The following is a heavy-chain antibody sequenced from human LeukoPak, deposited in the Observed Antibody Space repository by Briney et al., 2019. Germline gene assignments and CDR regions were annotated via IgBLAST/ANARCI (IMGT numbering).Heavy chain of an antibody. J-gene: IGHJ4*02. V-gene: IGHV3-21*01. Sequence: GGSLRLSCAASGFTFSSYSMNWVRQAPRKGLEGVSSISSSSSYIYYADSVKGRFTISRDNAKNSLYLQMNSLRAEDTAVYYCARVSYQLLKYYFDYWGQGTLVTVSS. CDR1: GFTFSSYS. CDR3: ARVSYQLLKYYFDY. D-gene: IGHD2-2*01. CDR2: ISSSSSYI.